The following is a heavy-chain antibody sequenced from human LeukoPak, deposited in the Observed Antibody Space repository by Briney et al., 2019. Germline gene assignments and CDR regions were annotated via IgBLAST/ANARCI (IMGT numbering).Heavy chain of an antibody. V-gene: IGHV3-7*01. CDR1: GFTFSSYW. D-gene: IGHD5-18*01. CDR2: IKQDGSEK. Sequence: GGSLRLSCAASGFTFSSYWMTWIRRAPGKGLEWGANIKQDGSEKYYVDSVKGRFTISRDNAKNSLYLQMNSLRAEDTAVYYCARDTGGGYSCYDCWGQGTLVTVSS. J-gene: IGHJ4*02. CDR3: ARDTGGGYSCYDC.